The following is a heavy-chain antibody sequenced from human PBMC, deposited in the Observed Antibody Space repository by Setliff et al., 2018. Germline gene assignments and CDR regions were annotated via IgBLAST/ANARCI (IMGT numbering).Heavy chain of an antibody. Sequence: ASVKGSCKASGYTFTSYYIHWVRQAPGRGLEWRGIINPSDGSTTYAQKFQGRFTVTRDTSTSTVYMELSSLRSENTAVYYCARGIQRTSGYFYYYYVCVWGKGTTVTVSS. V-gene: IGHV1-46*01. CDR1: GYTFTSYY. CDR3: ARGIQRTSGYFYYYYVCV. CDR2: INPSDGST. J-gene: IGHJ6*03. D-gene: IGHD3-3*02.